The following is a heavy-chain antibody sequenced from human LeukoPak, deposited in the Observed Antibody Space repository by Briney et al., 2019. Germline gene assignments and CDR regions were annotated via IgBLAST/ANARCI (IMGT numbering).Heavy chain of an antibody. CDR1: GYTFSSYA. V-gene: IGHV3-30-3*01. J-gene: IGHJ4*02. D-gene: IGHD2-21*02. Sequence: PGGSLRLSCAASGYTFSSYAMHWVRQAPGKGLEWVAVISYDGSGKFYPDSVKGRFTISRDDSKNTLYLQMNSLRPEDTALYHCAREGLGGDIYYWGQGTLVTVSS. CDR2: ISYDGSGK. CDR3: AREGLGGDIYY.